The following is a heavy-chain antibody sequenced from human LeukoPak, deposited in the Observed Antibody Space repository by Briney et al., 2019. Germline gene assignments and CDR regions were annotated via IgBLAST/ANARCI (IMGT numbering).Heavy chain of an antibody. CDR1: GFTFSSCA. Sequence: PGGSLRLSCAASGFTFSSCAMHWVRQAPGKGLEWVAVISYDGSNKYYADSVKGRFTISRDNSKNTLYLQMNSLRAEDTAVYYCAKDTSRILLIWGQGTMVTVSS. CDR2: ISYDGSNK. D-gene: IGHD2-15*01. V-gene: IGHV3-30-3*01. J-gene: IGHJ3*02. CDR3: AKDTSRILLI.